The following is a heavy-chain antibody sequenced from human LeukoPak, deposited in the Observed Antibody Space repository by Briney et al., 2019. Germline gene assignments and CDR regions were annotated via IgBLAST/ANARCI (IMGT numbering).Heavy chain of an antibody. CDR1: GYTFTGYY. Sequence: ASVKVSCKASGYTFTGYYMHWVRQAPGQGLEWMGRINPNSGGTNYAQKFQGRVTMTRDTSTSTVYMELSSLRSEDTAVYYCARDSKGTYCSSTSCQKHNYYYYGMDVWGQGTTVTVSS. CDR3: ARDSKGTYCSSTSCQKHNYYYYGMDV. CDR2: INPNSGGT. D-gene: IGHD2-2*01. V-gene: IGHV1-2*06. J-gene: IGHJ6*02.